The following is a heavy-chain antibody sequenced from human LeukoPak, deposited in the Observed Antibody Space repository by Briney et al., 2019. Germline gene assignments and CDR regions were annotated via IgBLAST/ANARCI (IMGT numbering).Heavy chain of an antibody. CDR3: VREGPRGLAFDI. Sequence: PGRSLRLSCAASGFTFSSYGMHWIRQAPGKGLEWVSGISASGGSTFYADSVKGRFTISRDNSKNTLYLQMNGLRVEDTAVYYCVREGPRGLAFDIWGQGTMVTVSS. CDR2: ISASGGST. J-gene: IGHJ3*02. CDR1: GFTFSSYG. D-gene: IGHD3/OR15-3a*01. V-gene: IGHV3-23*01.